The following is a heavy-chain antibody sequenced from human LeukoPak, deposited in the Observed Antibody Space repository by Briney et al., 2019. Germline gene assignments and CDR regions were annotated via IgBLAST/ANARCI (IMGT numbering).Heavy chain of an antibody. D-gene: IGHD6-19*01. V-gene: IGHV1-2*02. J-gene: IGHJ4*02. CDR1: RYTFTGYY. CDR2: INPNSGGT. CDR3: ARALIAVAGTTAGY. Sequence: GASVKVSCKASRYTFTGYYMHWVRQAPGQGLEWMGWINPNSGGTNYAQKFQGRVTMTRDTSISTAYMELSRLRSDDTAVYYCARALIAVAGTTAGYWGQGTLITVSS.